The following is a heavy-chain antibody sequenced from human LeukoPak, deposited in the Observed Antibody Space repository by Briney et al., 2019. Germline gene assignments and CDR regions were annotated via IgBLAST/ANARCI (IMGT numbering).Heavy chain of an antibody. J-gene: IGHJ5*02. CDR1: GFTFSSYA. Sequence: GGSLRLSCAASGFTFSSYAMSWVRQAPGKGLEWVSAISGSGGSTYYADSVKGRFTISRDNSKNTLYLQMNSLRAEDTAVYYCAKDTNYYCNGGSCYLNWFDPWGQGTLVTVSS. V-gene: IGHV3-23*01. D-gene: IGHD2-15*01. CDR3: AKDTNYYCNGGSCYLNWFDP. CDR2: ISGSGGST.